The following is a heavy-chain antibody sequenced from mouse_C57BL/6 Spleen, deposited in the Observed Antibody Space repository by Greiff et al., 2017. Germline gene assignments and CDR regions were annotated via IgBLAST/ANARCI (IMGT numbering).Heavy chain of an antibody. CDR2: IRNKANGYTT. V-gene: IGHV7-3*01. D-gene: IGHD2-1*01. CDR3: ARFYGNYFAY. J-gene: IGHJ3*01. Sequence: EVHLVESGGGLVQPGGSLSLSCAASGFTFTDYYMSWVRQPPGKALEWLGFIRNKANGYTTEYSASVKGRFTISRDNSQSILYLQMNALRAEDSATYYCARFYGNYFAYWGQGTLVTVSA. CDR1: GFTFTDYY.